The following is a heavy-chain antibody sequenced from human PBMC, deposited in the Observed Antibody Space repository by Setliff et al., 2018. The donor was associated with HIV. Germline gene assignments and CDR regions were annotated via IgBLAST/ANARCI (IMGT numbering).Heavy chain of an antibody. J-gene: IGHJ6*02. V-gene: IGHV5-51*01. CDR1: GYTFSNYC. D-gene: IGHD6-19*01. Sequence: GESLKISCKDSGYTFSNYCIAWVRQMPGKGLEWMGIIYPGNSDTTYSPSFQGQVTIAADKSISTAYLQWSSLKASDTAMYYCAKHLSPGSGWYSKARGMDVCGQGTTVTVS. CDR2: IYPGNSDT. CDR3: AKHLSPGSGWYSKARGMDV.